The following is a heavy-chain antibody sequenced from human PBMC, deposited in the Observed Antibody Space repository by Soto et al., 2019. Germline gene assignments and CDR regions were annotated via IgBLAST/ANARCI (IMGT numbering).Heavy chain of an antibody. D-gene: IGHD3-10*01. Sequence: DVQLLESGGHLVQPGGSLRLSCAASGFTFSSYAMSWVRQAPGKGLEWVSSVSAGGDMTYYSDSVKGRFTISRDNSNNALFLQMNILRIEDTARYYCARGDRGGSGSPASYYYSGLDVWGQGTTVTVS. J-gene: IGHJ6*02. V-gene: IGHV3-23*01. CDR3: ARGDRGGSGSPASYYYSGLDV. CDR1: GFTFSSYA. CDR2: VSAGGDMT.